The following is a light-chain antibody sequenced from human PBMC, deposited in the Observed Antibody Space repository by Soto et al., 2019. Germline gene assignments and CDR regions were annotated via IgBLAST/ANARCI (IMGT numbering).Light chain of an antibody. V-gene: IGLV2-14*01. CDR1: SSDVGAYNY. CDR3: SSYTSSSTHWV. J-gene: IGLJ3*02. CDR2: EVD. Sequence: QSALTQPASVSGSPGQSITISCTGTSSDVGAYNYVSWYQQHPGKAPKLMIYEVDNRPSGVSNRFSGSKSGNTASLTISGLQAEDEADYYCSSYTSSSTHWVFGGGTKLTVL.